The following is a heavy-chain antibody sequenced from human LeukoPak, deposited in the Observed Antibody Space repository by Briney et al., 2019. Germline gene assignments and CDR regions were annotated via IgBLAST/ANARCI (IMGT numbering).Heavy chain of an antibody. CDR2: IYYSGST. J-gene: IGHJ6*03. CDR1: GGSISSYY. Sequence: PSETLSLTCTVSGGSISSYYWSWIRQTPGKGLEWIGYIYYSGSTNFNPSLKSRVTMSVDTSKNQFSLRMSSVTAADTAVYYCARGAPPGYYYDYYMDVWGKGTTVTISS. CDR3: ARGAPPGYYYDYYMDV. V-gene: IGHV4-59*01.